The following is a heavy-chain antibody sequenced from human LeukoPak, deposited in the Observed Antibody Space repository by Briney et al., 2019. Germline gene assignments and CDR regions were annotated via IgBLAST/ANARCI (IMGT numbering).Heavy chain of an antibody. CDR3: AREQIEYCSSTSCYDY. CDR2: INTDGSST. D-gene: IGHD2-2*01. Sequence: GGSLRLSCAASGFTFSSYWMHWVRQAPGKGLVWVSRINTDGSSTSYADSVKGRFTISRDNAKNSLYLQMNSLRAEDTAVYYCAREQIEYCSSTSCYDYWGQGTLVTVSS. CDR1: GFTFSSYW. V-gene: IGHV3-74*01. J-gene: IGHJ4*02.